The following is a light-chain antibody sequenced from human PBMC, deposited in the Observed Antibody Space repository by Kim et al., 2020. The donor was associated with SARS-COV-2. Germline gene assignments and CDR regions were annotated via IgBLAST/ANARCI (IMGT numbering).Light chain of an antibody. CDR3: QQDNSFPWT. Sequence: DIQMTQSPSSVSASVGDRVTITCRASQGISTWLAWYQQKPEKAPKLLTYAASSLQSGFPSRFSGSGSWTDFTLTISSLQPEDVSSYYSQQDNSFPWTFGQGIKVDNK. V-gene: IGKV1-12*01. CDR1: QGISTW. CDR2: AAS. J-gene: IGKJ1*01.